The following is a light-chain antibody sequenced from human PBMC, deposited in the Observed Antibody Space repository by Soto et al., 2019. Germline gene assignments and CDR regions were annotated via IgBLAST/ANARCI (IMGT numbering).Light chain of an antibody. J-gene: IGLJ1*01. CDR1: SSDVGGYNY. V-gene: IGLV2-8*01. CDR3: SSYAGSNDYV. Sequence: ALTQPPSASGSPGQSVTISFTGISSDVGGYNYVSWYQQHPGKAPKLMIYEVSKRPSGVPDRFSGSKSGNTASLTVSGLQAEDEADYYCSSYAGSNDYVFGTGTKVTVL. CDR2: EVS.